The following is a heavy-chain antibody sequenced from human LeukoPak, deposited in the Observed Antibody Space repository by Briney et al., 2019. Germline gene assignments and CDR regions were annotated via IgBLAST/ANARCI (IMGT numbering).Heavy chain of an antibody. CDR1: GGSFSGYY. D-gene: IGHD4-17*01. J-gene: IGHJ4*02. CDR3: ARHERGDATVTIVGPIDY. V-gene: IGHV4-34*01. Sequence: SETLSLTCAVYGGSFSGYYWSWIRQPPGKGLEWIGEINHSGSTNYNPSLKSRVTISVDTSKNQFSLKLSSVTAADTAVYYCARHERGDATVTIVGPIDYWGQGTLVTVSS. CDR2: INHSGST.